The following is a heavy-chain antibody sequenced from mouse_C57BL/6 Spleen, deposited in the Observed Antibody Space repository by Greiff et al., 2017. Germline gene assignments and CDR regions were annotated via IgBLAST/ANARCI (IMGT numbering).Heavy chain of an antibody. J-gene: IGHJ2*01. CDR1: GYAFSSSW. CDR3: ARSDDYDEGGFDY. Sequence: VQLQQSGPELVQPGASVTISCKASGYAFSSSWMNWVKQRPGKGLEWIGRFYPGAGDPNYNGKFKGKATLTAGKSSSTAYMQLSSLTSEDSAVYFCARSDDYDEGGFDYWGQGTTLTVSS. CDR2: FYPGAGDP. V-gene: IGHV1-82*01. D-gene: IGHD2-4*01.